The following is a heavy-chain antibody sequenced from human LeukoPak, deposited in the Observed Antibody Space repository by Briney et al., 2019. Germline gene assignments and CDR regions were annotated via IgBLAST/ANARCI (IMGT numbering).Heavy chain of an antibody. D-gene: IGHD6-19*01. V-gene: IGHV3-7*01. CDR1: GFTFSSYS. CDR2: IKEDGSEK. J-gene: IGHJ4*02. Sequence: GGSLRLSCAASGFTFSSYSMNWVRQAPGKGLEWVGNIKEDGSEKYYVDSVKGRFTISRDSGKNSLYLQMNSLRAEDTAVYYCARAVGSSGCDYWGQGTLVTVSS. CDR3: ARAVGSSGCDY.